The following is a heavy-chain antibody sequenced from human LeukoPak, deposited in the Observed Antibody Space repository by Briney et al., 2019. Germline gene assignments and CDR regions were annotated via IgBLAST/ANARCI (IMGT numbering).Heavy chain of an antibody. J-gene: IGHJ3*02. CDR2: INPNSGGT. V-gene: IGHV1-2*02. CDR1: GYTFTGYY. CDR3: ARAPDFWSGYYTGRAFDI. Sequence: ASVKVSCKASGYTFTGYYMHWVRQAPGQGLEWMGWINPNSGGTNYAQKFQGRVTMTRDTSISTAYMELSRLRSDDTAVYYCARAPDFWSGYYTGRAFDIWGQGTMVTVSP. D-gene: IGHD3-3*01.